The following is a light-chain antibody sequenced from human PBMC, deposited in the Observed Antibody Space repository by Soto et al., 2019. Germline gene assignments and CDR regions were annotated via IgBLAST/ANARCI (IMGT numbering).Light chain of an antibody. Sequence: EIVLTQSPATLSLSPGERATLSCRASQSVSSYLAWYQQKPGQAPRLLIYDASTRAPGFPARFSGSGSGTDFTLTISSLEPEDFAVYYCQQRQYWPPITFGQGTRLEIK. CDR2: DAS. CDR3: QQRQYWPPIT. CDR1: QSVSSY. J-gene: IGKJ5*01. V-gene: IGKV3-11*01.